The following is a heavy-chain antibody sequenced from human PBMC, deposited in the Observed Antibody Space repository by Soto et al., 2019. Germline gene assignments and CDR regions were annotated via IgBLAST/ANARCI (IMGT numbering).Heavy chain of an antibody. CDR3: ARGQLLHYQDGLDV. Sequence: QVQLQESGHALVRPSDSLSLMCSVSGVHITTFFWSWIRQAPGKGLEYIGYIYYGGSTHYNPAHKRRATISVDTAKNEFSLKVRSVTAADTAAYYCARGQLLHYQDGLDVWGQGTTVIV. CDR2: IYYGGST. J-gene: IGHJ6*02. D-gene: IGHD2-8*01. V-gene: IGHV4-59*07. CDR1: GVHITTFF.